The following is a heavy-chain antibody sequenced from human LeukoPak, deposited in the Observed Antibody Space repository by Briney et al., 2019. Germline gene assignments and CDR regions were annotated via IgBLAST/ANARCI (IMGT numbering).Heavy chain of an antibody. CDR1: GASMSPHY. V-gene: IGHV4-59*11. D-gene: IGHD5-18*01. J-gene: IGHJ4*02. CDR3: ATIRRGSIYGYFDF. CDR2: LLDSWRT. Sequence: SETLSLTCTVSGASMSPHYWSWLRQPPGKGLEWIGYLLDSWRTKDNPSLQSRVTLSADTSKNQFSLRLTSVTAADTAVYCCATIRRGSIYGYFDFWGQGILVTVSS.